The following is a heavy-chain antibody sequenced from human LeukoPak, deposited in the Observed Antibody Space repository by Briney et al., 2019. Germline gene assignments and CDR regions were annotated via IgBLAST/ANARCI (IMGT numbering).Heavy chain of an antibody. CDR1: GGSISSGSYY. V-gene: IGHV4-61*02. CDR3: ARFHYDFWSGYYTGPDFDY. D-gene: IGHD3-3*01. CDR2: IYTSGST. Sequence: SETLSLTCTVSGGSISSGSYYWSWIRQPAGKGLEWIGRIYTSGSTNYNPSLKSRVTISVDTSKNQFSLKLSSVTAADTAAYYCARFHYDFWSGYYTGPDFDYWGQGTLVTVSP. J-gene: IGHJ4*02.